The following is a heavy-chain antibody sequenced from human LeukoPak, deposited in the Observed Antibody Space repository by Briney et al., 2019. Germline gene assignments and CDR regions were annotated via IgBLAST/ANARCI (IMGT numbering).Heavy chain of an antibody. V-gene: IGHV3-21*01. CDR1: GFTFSIYS. Sequence: GGSLRLSCAASGFTFSIYSMTWVRQAPGKGLEWFSSISSSSSYIYYAGSLKGRSTISRDNAENSLYLQMNSLRAEDTAVYYCARIAAAGTEDYGMDVWGTGTTVTVSS. CDR2: ISSSSSYI. D-gene: IGHD6-13*01. CDR3: ARIAAAGTEDYGMDV. J-gene: IGHJ6*04.